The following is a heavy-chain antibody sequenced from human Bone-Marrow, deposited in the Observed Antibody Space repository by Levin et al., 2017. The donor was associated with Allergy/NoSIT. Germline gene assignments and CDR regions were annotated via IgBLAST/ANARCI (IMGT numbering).Heavy chain of an antibody. D-gene: IGHD3-22*01. CDR2: ISYDGNNK. CDR3: AKEVRYYYDSSGVMSLDY. CDR1: GFTFSSYG. J-gene: IGHJ4*02. Sequence: GGSLRLSCAVSGFTFSSYGMHWVRQAPGKGLEWVALISYDGNNKYYADSVKGRFTISRDTSKNTLYLQMNSLRAEDTAVYYCAKEVRYYYDSSGVMSLDYWGQGTLVTVSS. V-gene: IGHV3-30*18.